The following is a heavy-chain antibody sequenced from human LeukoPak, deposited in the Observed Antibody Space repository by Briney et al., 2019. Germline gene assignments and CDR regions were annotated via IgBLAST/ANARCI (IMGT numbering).Heavy chain of an antibody. J-gene: IGHJ5*02. CDR1: GYTFVNYG. CDR3: ARDESYGDYNNWFDP. D-gene: IGHD4-17*01. CDR2: ISAYNGNT. V-gene: IGHV1-18*01. Sequence: GASVKVSCKASGYTFVNYGISWVRQAPGQGLEWMGWISAYNGNTNYAQKFQGRVTITTDTSTSTAYMELRSLRSDDTAVYYCARDESYGDYNNWFDPWSQGTLVTVS.